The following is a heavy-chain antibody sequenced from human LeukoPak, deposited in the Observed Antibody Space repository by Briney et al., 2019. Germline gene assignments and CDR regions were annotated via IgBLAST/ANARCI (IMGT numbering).Heavy chain of an antibody. CDR3: ARGRIRGFGEFDY. Sequence: SETLSLTCAVYGASFSANYWIWIRQPPGKGLEWIGEINHSGTITYKPSLKSRLTISADTSKNQFSLKLSSVTAADTAVYYCARGRIRGFGEFDYWGQGTLVTVSS. CDR1: GASFSANY. CDR2: INHSGTI. V-gene: IGHV4-34*01. D-gene: IGHD3-10*01. J-gene: IGHJ4*02.